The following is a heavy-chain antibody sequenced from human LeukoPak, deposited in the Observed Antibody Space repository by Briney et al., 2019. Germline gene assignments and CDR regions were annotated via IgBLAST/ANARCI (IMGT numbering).Heavy chain of an antibody. CDR3: ARGRGRCSGGSCHNWFDP. J-gene: IGHJ5*02. V-gene: IGHV1-18*01. D-gene: IGHD2-15*01. Sequence: GASVKVSCKASGYTFTSYGISWVRQAPGRGLEWMGWISAYNGNTNYAQKFQGRVTMTRNTSISTAYMELSSLRSEDTAVYYCARGRGRCSGGSCHNWFDPWGQGTLVTVSS. CDR1: GYTFTSYG. CDR2: ISAYNGNT.